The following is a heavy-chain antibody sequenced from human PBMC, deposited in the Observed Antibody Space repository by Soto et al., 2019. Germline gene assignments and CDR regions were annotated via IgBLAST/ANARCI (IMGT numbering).Heavy chain of an antibody. CDR2: ISGSGGST. J-gene: IGHJ4*02. Sequence: HPGGSLRLSCAASGFTFSSYAMSWVRQAPGKGLEWVSAISGSGGSTYYADSVKGRFTISRDNSKNTLYLQMNSLRAEDTAVYYGAKDIGVAATYFDYWGQGTLVTVSS. CDR1: GFTFSSYA. CDR3: AKDIGVAATYFDY. V-gene: IGHV3-23*01. D-gene: IGHD2-15*01.